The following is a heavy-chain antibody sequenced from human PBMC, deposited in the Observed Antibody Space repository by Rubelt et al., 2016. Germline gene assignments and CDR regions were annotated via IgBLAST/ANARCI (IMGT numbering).Heavy chain of an antibody. CDR1: GFTFSSYW. CDR3: ATDYLGY. V-gene: IGHV3-7*05. CDR2: IKQDGSEK. Sequence: EVQLVESGGGSVQPGGSLRLSCAASGFTFSSYWMSWVRQAPGKGLEWVANIKQDGSEKYYVDSVKGRFTISRDNAKNSLSLRMISLRADDTAVYYCATDYLGYWGQGTLVTVSS. J-gene: IGHJ4*02.